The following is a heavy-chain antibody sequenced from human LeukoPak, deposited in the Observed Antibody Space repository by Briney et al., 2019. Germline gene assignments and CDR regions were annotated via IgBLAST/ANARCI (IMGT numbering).Heavy chain of an antibody. D-gene: IGHD6-6*01. CDR1: GYSISSGYY. V-gene: IGHV4-38-2*02. CDR2: INHSGST. Sequence: PSETLSLTCTVSGYSISSGYYWGWIRQPPGKGLEWIGEINHSGSTNYNPSLKSRVTISVDTSKNQFSLKLSSVTAADTAVYYCARWGIAARQRWFDPWGQGTLVTVSS. CDR3: ARWGIAARQRWFDP. J-gene: IGHJ5*02.